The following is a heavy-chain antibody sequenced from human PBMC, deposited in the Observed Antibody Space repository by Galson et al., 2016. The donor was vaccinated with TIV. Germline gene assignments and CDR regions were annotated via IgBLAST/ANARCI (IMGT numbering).Heavy chain of an antibody. CDR2: INKYGVAT. D-gene: IGHD2-15*01. CDR3: SKNAHSIQPRNGFDS. CDR1: GFTFNNFA. J-gene: IGHJ5*01. Sequence: SLRLSCAASGFTFNNFALSWVRQAPGRGLEWVSSINKYGVATYYSDSVKGRSTISRDNSKNTLYLHMSSLRVDDTAFYYCSKNAHSIQPRNGFDSWGQGTLVTVSS. V-gene: IGHV3-23*01.